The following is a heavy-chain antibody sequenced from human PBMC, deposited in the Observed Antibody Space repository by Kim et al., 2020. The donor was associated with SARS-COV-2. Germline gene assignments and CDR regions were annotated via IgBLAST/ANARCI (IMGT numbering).Heavy chain of an antibody. CDR3: AKDMIAAASWYFDL. CDR2: ISWNSGSI. CDR1: GFTFDDYA. J-gene: IGHJ2*01. Sequence: GGSLRLSCAASGFTFDDYAMHWVRQAPGKGLEWVSGISWNSGSIGYADSVKGRFTISRDNAKNSLYLQMNSLRAEDTALYYCAKDMIAAASWYFDLWGRGTLVTVSS. D-gene: IGHD6-13*01. V-gene: IGHV3-9*01.